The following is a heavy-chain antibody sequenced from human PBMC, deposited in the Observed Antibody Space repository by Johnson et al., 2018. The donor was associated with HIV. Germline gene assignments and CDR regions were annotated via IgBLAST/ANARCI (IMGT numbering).Heavy chain of an antibody. CDR2: IKQDGSEK. CDR1: GFTFSSYW. V-gene: IGHV3-7*01. D-gene: IGHD3-16*01. Sequence: VQLVESGGGLQQPGGSLRLSCAASGFTFSSYWMSWVRQAPGKGLEWVANIKQDGSEKYYVDSVKGRFTISRDNAKNSLYLQMNSLRAEDTAVYYCAIDFLRLLDTFDVWGHGSLVTVSS. J-gene: IGHJ3*01. CDR3: AIDFLRLLDTFDV.